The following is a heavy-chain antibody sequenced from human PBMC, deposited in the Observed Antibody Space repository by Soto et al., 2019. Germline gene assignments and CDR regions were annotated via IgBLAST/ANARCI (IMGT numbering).Heavy chain of an antibody. D-gene: IGHD3-16*01. V-gene: IGHV3-33*01. CDR2: SWHDGSKA. J-gene: IGHJ3*01. CDR1: GYTFSSYG. CDR3: ARDYAGAFDV. Sequence: QVQLVDSGGGVVQSGGSLRLSCVASGYTFSSYGIVWVRQSPGKGLEWVAISWHDGSKAYYADSVTGRLIVSRDNSKNTVYLQMNAVRAEDTAVYYCARDYAGAFDVWGQGTVVTVSS.